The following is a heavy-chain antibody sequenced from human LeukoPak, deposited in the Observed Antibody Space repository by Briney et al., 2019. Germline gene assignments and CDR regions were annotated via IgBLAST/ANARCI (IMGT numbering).Heavy chain of an antibody. CDR3: AKISLTTNNFDY. CDR2: IWYDGSNK. V-gene: IGHV3-33*06. J-gene: IGHJ4*02. CDR1: GFTFSSYG. D-gene: IGHD1-14*01. Sequence: GGSLRLSCAASGFTFSSYGMHWVRQAPGKGLEWVAVIWYDGSNKYYADSVKGRFTISRDNSKNTLYLQVNSLRAEDTAVYYCAKISLTTNNFDYWGQGTLVTVSS.